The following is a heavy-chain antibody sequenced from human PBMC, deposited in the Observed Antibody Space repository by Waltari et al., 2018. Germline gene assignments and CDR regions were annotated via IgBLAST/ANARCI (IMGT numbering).Heavy chain of an antibody. Sequence: QVQLQASGPGLVKPSETLSLTCTVSGGSISSYYWSWIRQPPGKGLEWIGYIYYSGSTNYNPSLKSRVTISVDTSKNQFSLKLSSVTAADTAVYYCARDDYAYYDSSGYFGAFDIWGQGTMVTVSS. CDR3: ARDDYAYYDSSGYFGAFDI. J-gene: IGHJ3*02. D-gene: IGHD3-22*01. CDR2: IYYSGST. V-gene: IGHV4-59*01. CDR1: GGSISSYY.